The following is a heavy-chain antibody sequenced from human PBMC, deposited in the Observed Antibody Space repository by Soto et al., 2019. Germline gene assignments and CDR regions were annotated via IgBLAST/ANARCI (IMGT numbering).Heavy chain of an antibody. CDR1: GFTFSNAW. CDR2: IKSKTDGGTT. Sequence: EVQLVESGGGLVKPGGSLRLSCAASGFTFSNAWMSWVRQAPGKGLEWVGRIKSKTDGGTTDYAGPVKGRFAISRDDSKHTLYLQMNRLKTEDTAVYYCNTHSGYELNSGSLQHWGQGTLVTVSS. V-gene: IGHV3-15*01. J-gene: IGHJ1*01. CDR3: NTHSGYELNSGSLQH. D-gene: IGHD5-12*01.